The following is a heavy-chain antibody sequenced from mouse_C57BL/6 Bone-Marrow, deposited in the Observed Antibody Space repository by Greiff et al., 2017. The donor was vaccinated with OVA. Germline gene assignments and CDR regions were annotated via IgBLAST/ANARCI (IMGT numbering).Heavy chain of an antibody. D-gene: IGHD1-3*01. V-gene: IGHV1-81*01. CDR2: IYPRSGNT. J-gene: IGHJ1*03. CDR3: ARGGIYVWYFDV. CDR1: GYTFTSYG. Sequence: QVQLQQSGAELARPGASVKLSCKASGYTFTSYGISWVKQRTGQGLEWIGEIYPRSGNTYYNEKFKGKATLTADKSSSTAYMELRSLTSEDSAVXVCARGGIYVWYFDVWGTGTTVTVSS.